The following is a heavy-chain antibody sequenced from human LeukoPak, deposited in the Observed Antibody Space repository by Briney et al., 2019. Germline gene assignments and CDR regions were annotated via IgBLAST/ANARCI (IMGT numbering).Heavy chain of an antibody. CDR2: INHSGST. Sequence: SETLSLTCAVYGGSFSGYYWSWIRQPPGKGLEWIGEINHSGSTNYNPSLKSRVTISVDTSKNQFSLKLSSVTAADTAVYYCARDFDWFDPWGQGTLVTVSS. J-gene: IGHJ5*02. V-gene: IGHV4-34*01. CDR3: ARDFDWFDP. CDR1: GGSFSGYY.